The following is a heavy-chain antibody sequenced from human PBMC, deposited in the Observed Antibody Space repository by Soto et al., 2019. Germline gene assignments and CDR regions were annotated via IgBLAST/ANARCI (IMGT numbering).Heavy chain of an antibody. J-gene: IGHJ4*02. V-gene: IGHV4-61*01. CDR2: IYFTGTT. Sequence: EALCVTSPVSGGSVNNPSCYWSWIRQPPGKGLEWIGYIYFTGTTNYNPSLKSRVTISLDTSKSQFSLRLSSVTAADTAVYYCAREGYRYAYFDFWGQGSLVTVYS. CDR1: GGSVNNPSCY. CDR3: AREGYRYAYFDF. D-gene: IGHD5-18*01.